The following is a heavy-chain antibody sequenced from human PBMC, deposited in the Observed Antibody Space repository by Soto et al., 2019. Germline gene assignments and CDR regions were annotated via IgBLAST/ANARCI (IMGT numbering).Heavy chain of an antibody. CDR3: AKETRYYDFWSGSYRGTYYSGMDV. CDR1: GFTFSSFA. J-gene: IGHJ6*02. D-gene: IGHD3-3*01. Sequence: PGGSLRLSCAASGFTFSSFAMHWVRQAPGKGVEWVAVISNDGSNKFYADSVKGRFTISRDNSKNTLHLQMNSLRAEDTAVYYCAKETRYYDFWSGSYRGTYYSGMDVWGQGTTVTVSS. CDR2: ISNDGSNK. V-gene: IGHV3-30*18.